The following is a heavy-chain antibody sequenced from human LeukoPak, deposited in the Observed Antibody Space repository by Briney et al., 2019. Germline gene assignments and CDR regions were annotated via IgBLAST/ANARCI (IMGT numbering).Heavy chain of an antibody. V-gene: IGHV3-23*01. CDR1: AFTFRSYA. J-gene: IGHJ4*01. Sequence: RGSVRLSCAASAFTFRSYAMSWVRQAGGKGLEWVSAISGSGGSTYYADSVKGRFTISRDTSKNTLYMQMSSLRSDDTAVYYCAKPKDNSLYGFDYWGQGTLVTVSS. CDR3: AKPKDNSLYGFDY. D-gene: IGHD1-20*01. CDR2: ISGSGGST.